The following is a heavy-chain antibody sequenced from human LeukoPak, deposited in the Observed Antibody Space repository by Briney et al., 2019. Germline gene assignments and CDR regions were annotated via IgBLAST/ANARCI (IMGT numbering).Heavy chain of an antibody. Sequence: GGSLRLSCAASRFTFSSYAMSWVRQAPGKGLEWVSANSGSGGSTYYADSVKGRFTISRDNSKNTLYLQMNSLRAEDTAVYYCAKASGLRGEVAGTIDYWGQGTLVTISS. D-gene: IGHD6-19*01. CDR2: NSGSGGST. CDR1: RFTFSSYA. CDR3: AKASGLRGEVAGTIDY. V-gene: IGHV3-23*01. J-gene: IGHJ4*02.